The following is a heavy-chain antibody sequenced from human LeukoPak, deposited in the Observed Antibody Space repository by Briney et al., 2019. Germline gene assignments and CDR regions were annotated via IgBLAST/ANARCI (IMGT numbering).Heavy chain of an antibody. D-gene: IGHD6-25*01. Sequence: PGRSLRLSCAASGFTFSSYGMHWVRQAPGKGLEWVAVISYDGSNKYYADSVKGRFTISRDNSKNTLYLQMNSLRAEDTAVYYCARGSGYNSLYWGQGTLVTVSS. CDR1: GFTFSSYG. J-gene: IGHJ4*02. CDR3: ARGSGYNSLY. V-gene: IGHV3-30*03. CDR2: ISYDGSNK.